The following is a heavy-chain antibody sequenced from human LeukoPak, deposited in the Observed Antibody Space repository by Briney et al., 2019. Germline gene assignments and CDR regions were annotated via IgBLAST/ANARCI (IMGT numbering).Heavy chain of an antibody. CDR2: ISYDGSNK. V-gene: IGHV3-30*04. J-gene: IGHJ5*02. Sequence: GGSLRLSCAASGFTFSSYAMHWVRQAPGKGLEWVAVISYDGSNKYYAASVKGRFTISRDNSKNTAYLQMNSLRAEDTAVYYCARDMVVVPAGNFPANWFDPWGQGTLVTVSS. D-gene: IGHD2-2*01. CDR1: GFTFSSYA. CDR3: ARDMVVVPAGNFPANWFDP.